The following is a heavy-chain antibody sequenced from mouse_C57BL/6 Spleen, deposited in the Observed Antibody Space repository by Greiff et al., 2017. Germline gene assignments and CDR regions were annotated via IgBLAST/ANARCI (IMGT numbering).Heavy chain of an antibody. CDR2: IYPGSGNT. D-gene: IGHD1-1*01. Sequence: VQLQQSGAELVRPGASVKLSCKASGYTFTDYYINWVKQRPGQGLEWIARIYPGSGNTYYNEKFKGKATLTAEKSSSTAYMQLSSLTSEDSAVYFCARGGNYGSREGYAMDYWGQGTSVTVSS. V-gene: IGHV1-76*01. CDR1: GYTFTDYY. CDR3: ARGGNYGSREGYAMDY. J-gene: IGHJ4*01.